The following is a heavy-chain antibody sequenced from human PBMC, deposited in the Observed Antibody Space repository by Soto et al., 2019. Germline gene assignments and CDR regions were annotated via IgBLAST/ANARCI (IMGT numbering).Heavy chain of an antibody. Sequence: PSETLSLTCTVSGGSISSGGYYWSWIRQHPGKGLEWIGYIYYSGSTYYNPSLKSRVTISVDTSKNQFSLKLSSVTAADTAVYYCAREVDYYDSSGYYNDYWGQGTLVTVSS. V-gene: IGHV4-31*03. CDR1: GGSISSGGYY. J-gene: IGHJ4*02. CDR3: AREVDYYDSSGYYNDY. D-gene: IGHD3-22*01. CDR2: IYYSGST.